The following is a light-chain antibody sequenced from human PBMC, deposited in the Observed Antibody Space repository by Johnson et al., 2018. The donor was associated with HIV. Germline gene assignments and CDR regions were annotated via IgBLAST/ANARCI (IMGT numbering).Light chain of an antibody. V-gene: IGLV1-51*02. CDR3: GTLDSSLSTYF. Sequence: QSVLTQPPSVSAAPGQKVTISCSGSSSNIGNNYVSWYQQLPGTAPKLLIYENNKRPSGIPDRFSGSKSGTSATLGITGLQTGDEADYYCGTLDSSLSTYFFGTGTKVTVL. CDR2: ENN. CDR1: SSNIGNNY. J-gene: IGLJ1*01.